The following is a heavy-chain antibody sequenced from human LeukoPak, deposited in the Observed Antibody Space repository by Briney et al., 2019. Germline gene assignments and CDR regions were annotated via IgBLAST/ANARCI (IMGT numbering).Heavy chain of an antibody. CDR1: GYSFTTYW. Sequence: GESLKISCKGSGYSFTTYWIAWVRQMPGKGLEWMGIIYPGDSDTRYSPSFQGQVTISADKSISTAYLQWSSLKASDTAMYYCARFLITGNWWFDPWGQGTLVTVSS. D-gene: IGHD1-1*01. CDR3: ARFLITGNWWFDP. V-gene: IGHV5-51*01. CDR2: IYPGDSDT. J-gene: IGHJ5*02.